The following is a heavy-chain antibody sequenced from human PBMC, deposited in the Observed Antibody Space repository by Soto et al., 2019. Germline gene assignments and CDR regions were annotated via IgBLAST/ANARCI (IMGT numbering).Heavy chain of an antibody. CDR3: ASQASPYYYYGMDV. V-gene: IGHV4-39*01. CDR1: GGSISSSSYY. Sequence: SETLSLTCTVSGGSISSSSYYWGWIRQPPGKGLEWIGSIYYSGSTYYNPSLKSQVTISVDTSKNQFSLKLSSVTAADTAVYYCASQASPYYYYGMDVWGQGTTVTVSS. J-gene: IGHJ6*02. CDR2: IYYSGST.